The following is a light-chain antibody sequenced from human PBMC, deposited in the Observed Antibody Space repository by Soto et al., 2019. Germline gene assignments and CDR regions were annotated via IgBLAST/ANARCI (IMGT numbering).Light chain of an antibody. Sequence: DIVMTQSPDSLAVSLGERATINCKSSQSVLYSSNNKNYLAWYQQKPGQPPKLLIYWASTRESGVPDRFSGSGSGTDFTPTISSLQAEDVAVYYCQQYYSTLRTFGQGTQVDIK. CDR1: QSVLYSSNNKNY. J-gene: IGKJ1*01. CDR3: QQYYSTLRT. CDR2: WAS. V-gene: IGKV4-1*01.